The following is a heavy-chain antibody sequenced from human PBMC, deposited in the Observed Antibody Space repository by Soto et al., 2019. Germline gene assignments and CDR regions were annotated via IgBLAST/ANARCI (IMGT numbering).Heavy chain of an antibody. CDR3: ARGSYYDSSGSRNYYYYGMNV. Sequence: QVQLVQSGAEVKKPGASVKVSCKASGYTFTSYGISWVRQAPGQGLEWLGWISAYDGNTNYAQSLHGRVFMTTDTSSRTAYLELRSLRSDDTAVYYCARGSYYDSSGSRNYYYYGMNVWGQGTTVTVSS. D-gene: IGHD3-22*01. J-gene: IGHJ6*02. V-gene: IGHV1-18*01. CDR1: GYTFTSYG. CDR2: ISAYDGNT.